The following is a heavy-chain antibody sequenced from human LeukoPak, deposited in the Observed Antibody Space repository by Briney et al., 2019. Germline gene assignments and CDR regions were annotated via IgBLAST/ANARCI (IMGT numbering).Heavy chain of an antibody. CDR2: IIPIFGIA. J-gene: IGHJ4*02. D-gene: IGHD3-16*01. CDR3: ARGRTITGYYLDY. CDR1: GGSFSSYA. Sequence: SVKVSCKPSGGSFSSYATSWDRHAHGHGLGWMGRIIPIFGIANYAQKFQGRVTITADKSTSTAYMELSSLRSEDTAVYYCARGRTITGYYLDYWGQGTLVTVSS. V-gene: IGHV1-69*04.